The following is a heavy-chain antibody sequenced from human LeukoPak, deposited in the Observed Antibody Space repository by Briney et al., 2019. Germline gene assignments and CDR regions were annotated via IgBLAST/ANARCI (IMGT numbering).Heavy chain of an antibody. V-gene: IGHV3-7*01. J-gene: IGHJ3*02. CDR3: ARAPGLRYYAAGSQKGAFDI. CDR1: GFTFSSYW. Sequence: GGSLRLSCAASGFTFSSYWMSWVRQAPGKGLEWVANIKQDGSEKYYVDSVKGRFTISRDNAKNSLFLQMNSLRAEDTAVYYCARAPGLRYYAAGSQKGAFDIWGQGTMVTVSS. CDR2: IKQDGSEK. D-gene: IGHD3-10*01.